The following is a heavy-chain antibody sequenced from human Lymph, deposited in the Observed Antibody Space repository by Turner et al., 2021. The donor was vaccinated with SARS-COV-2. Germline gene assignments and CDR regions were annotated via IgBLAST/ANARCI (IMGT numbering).Heavy chain of an antibody. CDR3: ARVYGDYVP. CDR1: GFTVSSNY. Sequence: EVQLVESGGGLVQPGGSLRLSGTDSGFTVSSNYMTWVRQAPGKGLEWVSLIYPGGSTYYADSVKGRFTISRDNSKNTLYLQMNSLRAEDTAVYYCARVYGDYVPWGQGTLVTVSS. J-gene: IGHJ5*02. V-gene: IGHV3-66*01. CDR2: IYPGGST. D-gene: IGHD4-17*01.